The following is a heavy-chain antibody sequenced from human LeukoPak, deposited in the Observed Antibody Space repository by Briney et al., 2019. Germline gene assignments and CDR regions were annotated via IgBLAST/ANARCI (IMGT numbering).Heavy chain of an antibody. V-gene: IGHV1-69*06. CDR2: IILIFGTA. CDR3: ARDLPPYYDFWSGYVFDY. CDR1: GGTFSSYA. Sequence: VASVKVSCKASGGTFSSYAISWVRQAPGQGLEWMGGIILIFGTANYAQKFQGRVTITADKSTSTAYMELRSLRSDDTAVYYCARDLPPYYDFWSGYVFDYWGQGTLVTVSS. D-gene: IGHD3-3*01. J-gene: IGHJ4*02.